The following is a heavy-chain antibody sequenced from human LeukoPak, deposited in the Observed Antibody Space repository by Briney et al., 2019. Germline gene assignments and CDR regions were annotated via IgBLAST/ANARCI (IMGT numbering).Heavy chain of an antibody. CDR1: GGSISSSNYN. D-gene: IGHD6-19*01. Sequence: SETLSLTCTVSGGSISSSNYNRGWIRQSPGKGLEWLATIFYSGSTYYNPSLKSRVTISQDTSKNQFSLKMTSATAADTAVYYCARRAAVAGQPAFDIWGQGTMVTVSS. CDR2: IFYSGST. CDR3: ARRAAVAGQPAFDI. V-gene: IGHV4-39*01. J-gene: IGHJ3*02.